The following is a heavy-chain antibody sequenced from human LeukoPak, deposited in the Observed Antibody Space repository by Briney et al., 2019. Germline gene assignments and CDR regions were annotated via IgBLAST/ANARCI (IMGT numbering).Heavy chain of an antibody. J-gene: IGHJ4*02. CDR1: GFSLSTSGVG. V-gene: IGHV2-5*02. Sequence: SGPTLVKPTQTLTLTCTFSGFSLSTSGVGVGWIRQPPGKALEWLALIYWDDDKRYSPSLKSRLTITKDTSKNQVVLTMTNMDPVDTATYYCALLLGYCSAGSCYSTQDFDYWGQGTLVTVSS. CDR3: ALLLGYCSAGSCYSTQDFDY. CDR2: IYWDDDK. D-gene: IGHD2-15*01.